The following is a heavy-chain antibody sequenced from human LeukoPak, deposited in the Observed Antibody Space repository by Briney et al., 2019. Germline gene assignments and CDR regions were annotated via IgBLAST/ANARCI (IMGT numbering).Heavy chain of an antibody. CDR1: GFTFSSYD. D-gene: IGHD6-19*01. CDR3: ARIGHSGNFDY. CDR2: IDTAGYT. J-gene: IGHJ4*02. Sequence: GGSLRLSCAASGFTFSSYDMHWVRQATGKGLEWVSGIDTAGYTYYPRSVKGRFTISRDNDKSSLYLQMNSLRAGDTAVYYCARIGHSGNFDYWGQGTLVTVSS. V-gene: IGHV3-13*01.